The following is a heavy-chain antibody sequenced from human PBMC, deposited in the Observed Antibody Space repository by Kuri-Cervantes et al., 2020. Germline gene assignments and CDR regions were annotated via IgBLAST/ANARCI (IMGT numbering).Heavy chain of an antibody. V-gene: IGHV3-30-3*01. CDR3: AREVGSSSLLWFGELLSVLDY. CDR1: GFTFSSYA. J-gene: IGHJ4*02. Sequence: GESLKISCAASGFTFSSYAMHWVRQAPGKGLEWVAVISYDGSNKYYADSVEGRFTISRDNSKNTLYLQMNSLRAEDTAVYYCAREVGSSSLLWFGELLSVLDYWGQGTLVTVSS. CDR2: ISYDGSNK. D-gene: IGHD3-10*01.